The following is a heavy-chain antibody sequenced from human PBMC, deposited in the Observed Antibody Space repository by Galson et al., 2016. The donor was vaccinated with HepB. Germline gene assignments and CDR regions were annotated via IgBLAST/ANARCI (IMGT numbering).Heavy chain of an antibody. CDR1: GDTFSTYA. D-gene: IGHD3-22*01. CDR2: IIPIYGTV. CDR3: ARGSWLLPFDH. Sequence: SVKVSCKAYGDTFSTYAISWVRQAPGQGLEWVGGIIPIYGTVNYAQRFKGRVTITADESTSTASMELSSLRSEDTAVYYCARGSWLLPFDHWGQGALVTVSS. V-gene: IGHV1-69*13. J-gene: IGHJ4*02.